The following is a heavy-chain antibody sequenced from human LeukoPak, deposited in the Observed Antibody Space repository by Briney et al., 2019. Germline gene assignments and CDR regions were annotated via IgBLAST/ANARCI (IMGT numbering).Heavy chain of an antibody. Sequence: GGSLRLSCAASGFTFSDYYMNWIRQAPGKGLEWVSYISISGTTIYYADSVKGRFTISRGIGKNSLYLQMNSLRAEDTAVYYCAASSGSDNYAYYFDYWGQGTLVTVSS. J-gene: IGHJ4*02. V-gene: IGHV3-11*04. CDR3: AASSGSDNYAYYFDY. CDR1: GFTFSDYY. CDR2: ISISGTTI. D-gene: IGHD3-22*01.